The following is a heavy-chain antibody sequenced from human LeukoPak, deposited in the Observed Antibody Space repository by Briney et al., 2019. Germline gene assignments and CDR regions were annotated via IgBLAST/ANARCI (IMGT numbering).Heavy chain of an antibody. D-gene: IGHD6-19*01. J-gene: IGHJ4*02. CDR3: AKEKSVAGTDFDY. V-gene: IGHV3-23*01. CDR1: GLTFSTTG. CDR2: ITDSGGST. Sequence: GGSLRLACAASGLTFSTTGMGWVRQAPGKGLEWVATITDSGGSTYYVDSVQGRFTISRDNSKNTLHLQMNSMRAEDTAVYYGAKEKSVAGTDFDYWGQGTLVTVSS.